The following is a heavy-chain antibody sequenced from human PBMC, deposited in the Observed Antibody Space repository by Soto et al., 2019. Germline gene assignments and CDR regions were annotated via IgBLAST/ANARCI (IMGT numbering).Heavy chain of an antibody. J-gene: IGHJ4*02. CDR2: ISGSGGST. D-gene: IGHD2-15*01. CDR1: GLTLCRFT. Sequence: GRSMRLSCAVSGLTLCRFTMNWVRQAPGKGLEWVSTISGSGGSTYYADSLQGRCTIAGDNTKNTQYLQMNRLRAEDTAVYYCATDIPEAHCSGGSCYSSDLDVDYWGQGTLVTVSS. CDR3: ATDIPEAHCSGGSCYSSDLDVDY. V-gene: IGHV3-23*01.